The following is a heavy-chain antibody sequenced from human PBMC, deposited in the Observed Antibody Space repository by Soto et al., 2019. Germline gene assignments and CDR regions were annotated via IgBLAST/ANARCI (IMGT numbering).Heavy chain of an antibody. V-gene: IGHV4-34*01. CDR2: VSHSGST. CDR1: GGSLSGIY. D-gene: IGHD5-18*01. CDR3: ARGPGYSYGYSVYYYYYGMDV. J-gene: IGHJ6*02. Sequence: ETLSLTCVIYGGSLSGIYWTWVRQPPGKGLEWIGEVSHSGSTNYSPSLESRVTISLDMSNNQFSLKLNSVTAADTAVYYCARGPGYSYGYSVYYYYYGMDVWGQGTTVTVSS.